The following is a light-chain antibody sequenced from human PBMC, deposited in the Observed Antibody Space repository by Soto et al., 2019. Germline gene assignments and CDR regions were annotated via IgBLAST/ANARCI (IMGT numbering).Light chain of an antibody. CDR1: QSISSW. Sequence: DIQMTQYPSTLSSSVGDRVTITCRASQSISSWLAWYQQKPGKAPKLLIYKASSLESGVPSRFSGSGSGTEFTLTISSLQPDDFATYYCQQYNSYSLWTFGQGTKVDIK. V-gene: IGKV1-5*03. CDR2: KAS. J-gene: IGKJ1*01. CDR3: QQYNSYSLWT.